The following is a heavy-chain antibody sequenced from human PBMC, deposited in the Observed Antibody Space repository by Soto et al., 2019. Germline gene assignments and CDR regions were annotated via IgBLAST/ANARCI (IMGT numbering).Heavy chain of an antibody. CDR3: GGHLYNY. CDR1: GFTFSSSA. V-gene: IGHV3-23*01. J-gene: IGHJ4*02. D-gene: IGHD1-20*01. CDR2: ISVPGGSA. Sequence: GGSLRLSCAASGFTFSSSAMSWVRQAPGKGLEWVSLISVPGGSANYADSVKGRFTVSIDNSKNTLFLQMNSLRADDTAVYFCGGHLYNYWGQGTLVIVSS.